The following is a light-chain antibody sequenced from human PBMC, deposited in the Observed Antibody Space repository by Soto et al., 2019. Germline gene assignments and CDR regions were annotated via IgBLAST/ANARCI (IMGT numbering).Light chain of an antibody. CDR2: GAS. CDR1: QSVSSN. CDR3: QQYNNWPRA. Sequence: ELVMKQSPATLSVSPGERATLSCRASQSVSSNLVWYQQKPGQAPRLLIYGASTRATAIPARYSGSVSRTEFNLTISSLQSEDFAVYYCQQYNNWPRAFGQGTKVDIK. V-gene: IGKV3-15*01. J-gene: IGKJ1*01.